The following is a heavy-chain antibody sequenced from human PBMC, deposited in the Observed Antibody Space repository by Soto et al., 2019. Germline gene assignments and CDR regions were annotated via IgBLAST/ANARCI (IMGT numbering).Heavy chain of an antibody. CDR3: ARGQDIIVYCSGGSCYSSFTQYFQH. V-gene: IGHV4-31*03. Sequence: SETLSLTCTVSGGSISSGGYYWSWIRQHPGKGLEWIGYIYYSGSTYYNPSLKSRVTISVDTSKNQFSLKLSSVTAADTAVYYCARGQDIIVYCSGGSCYSSFTQYFQHWGQGTLVTVSS. CDR1: GGSISSGGYY. D-gene: IGHD2-15*01. CDR2: IYYSGST. J-gene: IGHJ1*01.